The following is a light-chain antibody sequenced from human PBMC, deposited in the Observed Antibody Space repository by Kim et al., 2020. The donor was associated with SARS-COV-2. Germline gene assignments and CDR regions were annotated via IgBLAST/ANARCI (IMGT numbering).Light chain of an antibody. CDR3: QQYHTGAT. Sequence: SASRGDRVTVTCRASQSINSWFAWYQQKPGKAPKLLIYETSKLESGVPSTFSGSGSGTEFTLTISSLQPDDFATYYCQQYHTGATFGQGTKVDIK. V-gene: IGKV1-5*03. CDR1: QSINSW. CDR2: ETS. J-gene: IGKJ1*01.